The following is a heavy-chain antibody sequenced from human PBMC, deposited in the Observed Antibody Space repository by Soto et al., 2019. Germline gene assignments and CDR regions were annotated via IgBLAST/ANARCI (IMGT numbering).Heavy chain of an antibody. CDR2: IYSGGST. D-gene: IGHD6-13*01. CDR3: AKQAGTKPVYYFDY. Sequence: GGSLRLSCAASGFTVSSNYMSWVRQAPGKGLEWVSVIYSGGSTYYADSVKGRFTISRDNSKNTLYLQMNSLRAEDTAVYYCAKQAGTKPVYYFDYWGQGTLVTVSS. CDR1: GFTVSSNY. J-gene: IGHJ4*02. V-gene: IGHV3-53*01.